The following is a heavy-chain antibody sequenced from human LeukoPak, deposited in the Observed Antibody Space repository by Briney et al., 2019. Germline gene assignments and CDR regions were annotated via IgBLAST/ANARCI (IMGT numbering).Heavy chain of an antibody. V-gene: IGHV4-30-2*01. J-gene: IGHJ4*02. D-gene: IGHD1-14*01. CDR1: GGSISSGGYS. CDR3: ARGTTYFDY. Sequence: SQTLSLTCAVSGGSISSGGYSWSWIRQPPGKGLEWIGYIYHSGSTYYNPSLKSRVTISVDRSKNQFSLKLSSVTAADTAVYYCARGTTYFDYWGQGTLVTVSS. CDR2: IYHSGST.